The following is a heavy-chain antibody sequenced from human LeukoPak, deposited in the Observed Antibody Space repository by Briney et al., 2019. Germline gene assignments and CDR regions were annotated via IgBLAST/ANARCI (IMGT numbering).Heavy chain of an antibody. J-gene: IGHJ4*02. Sequence: GGSLRLSCAASGFTFSSYSMNWVRQAPGKGLEWVSSISSSSSYIYYADSVKGRFTISRDNSKNTLYLQMNSLRAEDTAVYYCAKDRWMSTMIDDYWGQGTLVTVSS. V-gene: IGHV3-21*04. D-gene: IGHD3-22*01. CDR2: ISSSSSYI. CDR3: AKDRWMSTMIDDY. CDR1: GFTFSSYS.